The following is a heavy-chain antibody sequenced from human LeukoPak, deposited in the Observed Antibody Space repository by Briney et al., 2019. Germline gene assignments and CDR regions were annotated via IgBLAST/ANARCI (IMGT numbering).Heavy chain of an antibody. J-gene: IGHJ6*02. V-gene: IGHV3-48*03. CDR3: ARDRYYYDSSGYYPNYYYYGMDV. CDR1: GFTFSSYE. CDR2: ISSSGSTI. Sequence: GGSLRLSCAASGFTFSSYEMNWVRQAPGKGLEWVSYISSSGSTIYYADSVKGRFTISRDNAKDSLYLQMNSLRAEDTAVYYCARDRYYYDSSGYYPNYYYYGMDVWGQGTTVTVPS. D-gene: IGHD3-22*01.